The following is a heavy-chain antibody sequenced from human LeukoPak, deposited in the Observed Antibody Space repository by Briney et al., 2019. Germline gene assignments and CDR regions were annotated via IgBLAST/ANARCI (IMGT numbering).Heavy chain of an antibody. V-gene: IGHV3-33*06. Sequence: GRSLRLSCAASGFTFSSYGMHWVRQAPGKGLEWVAVIWYDGSNKYYADSVKGRFTISRDNSKNTLYLQMNSLRAEDTAVYYCAKSVQLERRYYYYGMDVWGQGTTVTVSS. CDR3: AKSVQLERRYYYYGMDV. J-gene: IGHJ6*02. CDR1: GFTFSSYG. CDR2: IWYDGSNK. D-gene: IGHD1-1*01.